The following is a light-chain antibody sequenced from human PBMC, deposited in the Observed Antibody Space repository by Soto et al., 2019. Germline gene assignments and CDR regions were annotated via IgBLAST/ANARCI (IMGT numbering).Light chain of an antibody. J-gene: IGKJ4*01. CDR2: GAS. CDR3: QPYNNWPLT. V-gene: IGKV3-15*01. CDR1: QSVSNN. Sequence: EIVLTQSPGTLSLSPGERATLSCRASQSVSNNYLAWYQQKPGQAPRLLIYGASNRATGIPARFSGGGSGTEFTLTISSLQSEDFAVYYCQPYNNWPLTFGGGTKVDIK.